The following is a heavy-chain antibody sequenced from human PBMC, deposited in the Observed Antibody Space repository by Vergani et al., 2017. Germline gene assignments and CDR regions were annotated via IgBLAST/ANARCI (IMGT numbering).Heavy chain of an antibody. CDR2: ISFSGGST. V-gene: IGHV3-23*01. Sequence: EVQLLESGGGLVQPGGSLRLSCAASGFTFSSYAMSWVRQAPGKGLEWVSAISFSGGSTYYADSVKGHFTISRDNSKNTLYLQMNSLRAEDTAVYYWARNSQLEPPGGFDPWGQGTLVTVSS. CDR1: GFTFSSYA. D-gene: IGHD1-1*01. J-gene: IGHJ5*02. CDR3: ARNSQLEPPGGFDP.